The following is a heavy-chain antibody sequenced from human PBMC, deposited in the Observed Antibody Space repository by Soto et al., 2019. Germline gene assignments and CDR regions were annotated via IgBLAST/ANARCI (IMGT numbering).Heavy chain of an antibody. Sequence: QVQLVESGGGVVQPGRSLRLSCAASGFTFSSNVMHWVRQAPGKGLEWVAVISYDGSNQYYADSVKGRFTISRDNSKNTMFLQMNRLRAEDTAVYYCASEYSSSSTDYYAMDVWGQGTTVTVSS. CDR3: ASEYSSSSTDYYAMDV. D-gene: IGHD6-6*01. CDR1: GFTFSSNV. CDR2: ISYDGSNQ. V-gene: IGHV3-30*03. J-gene: IGHJ6*02.